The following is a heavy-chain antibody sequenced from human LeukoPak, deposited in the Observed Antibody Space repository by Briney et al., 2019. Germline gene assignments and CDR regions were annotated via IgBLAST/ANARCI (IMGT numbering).Heavy chain of an antibody. J-gene: IGHJ5*02. Sequence: SETLSLTCSVSGDSISSSNFDWGWIRPSPGKGLEWIGTIDYRGRTFYNPSLNNRVTISADTSRNQLSLKLSSVTATDTAIYYCVRRVNTYGGWFDRWGQGALVTVSS. CDR2: IDYRGRT. CDR3: VRRVNTYGGWFDR. D-gene: IGHD5-18*01. V-gene: IGHV4-39*01. CDR1: GDSISSSNFD.